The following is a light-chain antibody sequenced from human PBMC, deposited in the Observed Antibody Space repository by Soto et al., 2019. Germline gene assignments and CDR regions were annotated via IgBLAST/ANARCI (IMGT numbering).Light chain of an antibody. CDR3: LSHSGSSNV. CDR1: SRDVGASDY. Sequence: QSALTQPPSASGSPGQSVAISCTGTSRDVGASDYVSWYQQHSGKAPKLLLYEVNKRPSGVHDRFTGSKSGNTASLTVSALQADDEADYYCLSHSGSSNVLGTGTKVTVL. CDR2: EVN. V-gene: IGLV2-8*01. J-gene: IGLJ1*01.